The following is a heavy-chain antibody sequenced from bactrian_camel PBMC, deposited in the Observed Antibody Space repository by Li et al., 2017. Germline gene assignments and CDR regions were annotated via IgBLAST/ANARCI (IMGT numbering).Heavy chain of an antibody. J-gene: IGHJ6*01. V-gene: IGHV3S55*01. CDR3: ASRWYSGSCSRWRFDY. CDR1: GYTYSSLC. CDR2: IDSDGST. Sequence: HVQLVESGGGSVQAGGSLRLSCAASGYTYSSLCMGWFRQAPGKEREGVAAIDSDGSTVYADSVKGRFTISKDNAKNTPYLQMNSLNAEDTAMYYCASRWYSGSCSRWRFDYWGQGTQVTVS. D-gene: IGHD6*01.